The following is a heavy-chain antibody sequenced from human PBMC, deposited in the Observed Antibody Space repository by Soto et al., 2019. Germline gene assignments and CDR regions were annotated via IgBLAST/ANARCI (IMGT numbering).Heavy chain of an antibody. Sequence: PSETLSLTCAVYGGSFSGYYWSWIRQPPGKGLEWIGEINHSGSTNYNPSLKSRVTISVDTSKNQFSLKLSSVTAADTAVYYCARGGGGYYGSGSYYKDHYGMDVWGQGTTVTVSS. V-gene: IGHV4-34*01. CDR3: ARGGGGYYGSGSYYKDHYGMDV. D-gene: IGHD3-10*01. J-gene: IGHJ6*02. CDR2: INHSGST. CDR1: GGSFSGYY.